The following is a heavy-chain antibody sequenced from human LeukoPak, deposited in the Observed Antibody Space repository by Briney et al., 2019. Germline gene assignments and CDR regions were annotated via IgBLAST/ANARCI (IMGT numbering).Heavy chain of an antibody. CDR3: ARDYYGSGWAYYGMDV. J-gene: IGHJ6*02. D-gene: IGHD3-10*01. CDR2: ISAYNGNT. Sequence: ASVKVSCKASGYTFTSYGISWVRQAPGQGLEWMGWISAYNGNTNYAQKLQGRVTMTTDTSTSTTYMELRSMRCDDTAVYYCARDYYGSGWAYYGMDVWGQGTTVTVSS. CDR1: GYTFTSYG. V-gene: IGHV1-18*01.